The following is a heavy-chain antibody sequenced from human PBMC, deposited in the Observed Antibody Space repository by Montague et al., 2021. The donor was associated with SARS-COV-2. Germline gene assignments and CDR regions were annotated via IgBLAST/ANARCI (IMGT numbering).Heavy chain of an antibody. CDR3: ARGYSGTYYSAFDI. Sequence: SLRLSCAASGFIFSSYAMHWVRQTPGKGLEWVAVISYNGSNEYYADSVKGRFTISRDNSKNTLYLQMNSLRTEDTAVYYCARGYSGTYYSAFDIWGQGTMVTVSS. CDR1: GFIFSSYA. CDR2: ISYNGSNE. J-gene: IGHJ3*02. D-gene: IGHD1-26*01. V-gene: IGHV3-30-3*01.